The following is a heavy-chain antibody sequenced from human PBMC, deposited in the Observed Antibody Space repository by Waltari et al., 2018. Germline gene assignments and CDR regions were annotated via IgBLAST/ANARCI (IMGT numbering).Heavy chain of an antibody. CDR3: ARNLGARYYYYGMDV. J-gene: IGHJ6*02. V-gene: IGHV3-48*03. Sequence: EVGLVESGGAMVQPGGSLRVSCVASGFSLNGYEMNWVRQAPGKGPEWISYISSGGGAIYYADSVKGRFTISRDNSKNSLYLQMDSLRVEDTAVYYCARNLGARYYYYGMDVWGLGTTVTVSS. D-gene: IGHD1-26*01. CDR1: GFSLNGYE. CDR2: ISSGGGAI.